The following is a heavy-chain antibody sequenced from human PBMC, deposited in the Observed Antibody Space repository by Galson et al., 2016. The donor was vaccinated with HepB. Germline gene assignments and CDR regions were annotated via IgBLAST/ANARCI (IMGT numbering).Heavy chain of an antibody. J-gene: IGHJ4*02. CDR2: VRHGGAT. CDR1: GVSLSEFY. CDR3: ARQSVGAFDY. D-gene: IGHD1-26*01. Sequence: SETLSLTCAAFGVSLSEFYWNWIRQSPGKGLEWIGEVRHGGATNYNPSLKSRVTISVDTSRNQFSLQLTSVTAADTAVYYCARQSVGAFDYWGQGTLVTVSS. V-gene: IGHV4-34*01.